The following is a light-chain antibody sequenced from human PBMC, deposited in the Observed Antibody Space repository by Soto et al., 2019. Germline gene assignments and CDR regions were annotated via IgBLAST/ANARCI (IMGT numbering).Light chain of an antibody. CDR3: QSYDSSLRGVV. V-gene: IGLV1-40*01. CDR2: GNS. CDR1: SSNIGAGYD. Sequence: QSVLTQPPSVSGAPGQRVTISCTGSSSNIGAGYDVHWYQQLPGTAPKLLIYGNSNRPSRVPDRFSGSKSGTSASLAITGLQAEDEADYYCQSYDSSLRGVVFGGGTKLTVL. J-gene: IGLJ2*01.